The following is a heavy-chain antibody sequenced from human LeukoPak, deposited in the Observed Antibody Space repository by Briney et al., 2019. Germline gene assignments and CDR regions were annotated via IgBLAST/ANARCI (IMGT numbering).Heavy chain of an antibody. Sequence: RGESLKISCKGSGYSFTSYWIGWVRQMPGKGLEWMGIIYPGDSDTRYSPSFQGQVTISADKSISTAYLQWSSLKASDTAMYYCARPYCSSTSCNDAFDIWGQGTMVTVSS. CDR2: IYPGDSDT. V-gene: IGHV5-51*01. CDR3: ARPYCSSTSCNDAFDI. CDR1: GYSFTSYW. J-gene: IGHJ3*02. D-gene: IGHD2-2*01.